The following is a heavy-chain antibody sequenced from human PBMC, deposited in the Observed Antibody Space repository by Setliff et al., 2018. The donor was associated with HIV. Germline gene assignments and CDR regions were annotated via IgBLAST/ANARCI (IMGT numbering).Heavy chain of an antibody. CDR2: ISSSSSYI. CDR1: GFTFSSYS. V-gene: IGHV3-21*01. D-gene: IGHD2-15*01. Sequence: GGSLRLSCAASGFTFSSYSMNWVRQAPGRGLEWVSFISSSSSYIYYADSVKGRFTISRDYAKNSLYLQMNSLRADDTAVYYCARVLGYCSGGSCYSYYFDYWGQGTLVTVSS. CDR3: ARVLGYCSGGSCYSYYFDY. J-gene: IGHJ4*02.